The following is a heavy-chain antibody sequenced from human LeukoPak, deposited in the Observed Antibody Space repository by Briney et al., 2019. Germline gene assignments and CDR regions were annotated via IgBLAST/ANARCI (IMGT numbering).Heavy chain of an antibody. D-gene: IGHD6-19*01. CDR1: GFTFSDCY. Sequence: PGGSLRLSCAASGFTFSDCYMSWIRQAPGKGLEWVSYISSSSSYTNYADSVKGRFTISRDNAKNSLYLQMNSLRAEDTAVYYCARDNEQWLRFAYNWFDPWGQGTLVTVSS. CDR2: ISSSSSYT. CDR3: ARDNEQWLRFAYNWFDP. V-gene: IGHV3-11*06. J-gene: IGHJ5*02.